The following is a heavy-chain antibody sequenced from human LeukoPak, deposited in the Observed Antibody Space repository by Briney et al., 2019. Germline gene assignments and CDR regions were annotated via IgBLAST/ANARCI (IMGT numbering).Heavy chain of an antibody. Sequence: PSETLSLTCTVSGGSISSSSYYWGWIRQPPGKGLEWIGSIYYSGSTYYNPSLKSRVTISVDTSKNQFSLKLSSVTAADTAVYYCARCHATLPDYWGQGTLVTVSS. J-gene: IGHJ4*02. CDR1: GGSISSSSYY. CDR3: ARCHATLPDY. D-gene: IGHD2-15*01. CDR2: IYYSGST. V-gene: IGHV4-39*01.